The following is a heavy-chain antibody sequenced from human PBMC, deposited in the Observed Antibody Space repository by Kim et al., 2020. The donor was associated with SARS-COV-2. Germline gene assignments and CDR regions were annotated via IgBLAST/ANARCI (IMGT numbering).Heavy chain of an antibody. D-gene: IGHD6-19*01. CDR1: GFTFSSYG. CDR3: ARDPRAVAGDDAFDI. Sequence: GGSLRLSCAASGFTFSSYGMHWVRQAPGKGLEWVAVIWYDGSNKYYADSVKGRFTISRDNSKNTLYLQMNSLRAEDTAVYYCARDPRAVAGDDAFDIWGQGTMVTVSS. CDR2: IWYDGSNK. J-gene: IGHJ3*02. V-gene: IGHV3-33*01.